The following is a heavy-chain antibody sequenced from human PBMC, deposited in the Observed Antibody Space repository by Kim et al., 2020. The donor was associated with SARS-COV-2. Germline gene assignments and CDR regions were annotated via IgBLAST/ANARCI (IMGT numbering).Heavy chain of an antibody. D-gene: IGHD2-8*01. CDR2: ISSSGSTI. Sequence: GGSLRLSCAASGFTFSDYYMSWIRQAPGKGLEWVSYISSSGSTIYYADSVKGRFTISRDNAKNSLYLQMNSLRAEDTAVYYCARWKAVLMVYANYAFDIWGQGTMVTVSS. CDR1: GFTFSDYY. V-gene: IGHV3-11*01. J-gene: IGHJ3*02. CDR3: ARWKAVLMVYANYAFDI.